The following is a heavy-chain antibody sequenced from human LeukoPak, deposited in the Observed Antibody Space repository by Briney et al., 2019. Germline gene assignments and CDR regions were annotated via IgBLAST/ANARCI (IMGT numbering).Heavy chain of an antibody. CDR3: AASSGWSDY. J-gene: IGHJ4*02. CDR1: GGSISSRSYY. Sequence: PSETLSLTCPVSGGSISSRSYYWGWIRQPPGKGLEWTGSFYYSGSTYYNPSLKSRVTMSVDTSKNQFYLKLSSVTAADTAVYYCAASSGWSDYWGQGTLVTVSS. CDR2: FYYSGST. V-gene: IGHV4-39*07. D-gene: IGHD6-19*01.